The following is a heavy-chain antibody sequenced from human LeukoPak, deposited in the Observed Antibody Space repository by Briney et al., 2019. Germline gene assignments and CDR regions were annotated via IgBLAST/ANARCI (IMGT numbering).Heavy chain of an antibody. CDR2: INHSGST. CDR3: ARAGETMVRDRKSVY. J-gene: IGHJ4*02. D-gene: IGHD3-10*01. V-gene: IGHV4-34*01. CDR1: GGSFSGYY. Sequence: PSETLSLTCAVYGGSFSGYYWSWIRQPPGKGLEWIGEINHSGSTNYNPSLKSRVTISVDTSKNQFSLKLSSVTAADTAVYYCARAGETMVRDRKSVYWGQGTLVTVSS.